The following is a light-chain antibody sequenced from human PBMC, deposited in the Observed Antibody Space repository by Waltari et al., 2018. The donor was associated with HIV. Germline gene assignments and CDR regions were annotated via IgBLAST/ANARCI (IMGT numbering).Light chain of an antibody. Sequence: QSVLTQPPSLSGAPGQTVTISCTGTSSNIGADHHVHWDQQLPGTAPKLLIYGNTIRPTGVPARFAGSQSGTSASLAITGLQADDEADYYCQSYDSSLSACVFGGGTKLTVL. J-gene: IGLJ3*02. CDR1: SSNIGADHH. CDR2: GNT. CDR3: QSYDSSLSACV. V-gene: IGLV1-40*01.